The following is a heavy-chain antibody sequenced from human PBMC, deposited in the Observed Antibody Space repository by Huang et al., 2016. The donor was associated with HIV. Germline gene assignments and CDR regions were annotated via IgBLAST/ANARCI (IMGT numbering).Heavy chain of an antibody. V-gene: IGHV5-51*03. J-gene: IGHJ3*01. CDR1: GYSFSIYW. Sequence: EVQLVQSGAEVKKPGESLKISCTGSGYSFSIYWIAWVAQTTGKGLEWMGIIYPFAPKSTYSPSFQGHVSISVDKSINTGYLHCSSLKASDTAIYYCAKGRRAFDVWGQGTWVTVSS. CDR2: IYPFAPKS. CDR3: AKGRRAFDV.